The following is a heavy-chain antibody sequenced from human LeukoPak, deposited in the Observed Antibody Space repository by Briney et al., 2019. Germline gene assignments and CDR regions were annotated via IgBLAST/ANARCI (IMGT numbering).Heavy chain of an antibody. V-gene: IGHV3-48*02. Sequence: GGSLRLSCAASGFTFSGYDMNWVRQALGKGLEWVSFITRSSGTIYYADSVKGRFTVSRDNAESSLYLQMNSLRDEDTAVYSCVRDKLGGAFDVWGHGTMVTVSS. D-gene: IGHD1-7*01. J-gene: IGHJ3*01. CDR2: ITRSSGTI. CDR3: VRDKLGGAFDV. CDR1: GFTFSGYD.